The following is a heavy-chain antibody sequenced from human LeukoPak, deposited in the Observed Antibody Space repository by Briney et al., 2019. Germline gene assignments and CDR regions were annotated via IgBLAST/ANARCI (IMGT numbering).Heavy chain of an antibody. D-gene: IGHD2-2*02. Sequence: PGGSLRLSCAASGFTVSSNYMAWVRQPPGKGLEWVSVFYPSGTTHYADSVKGRFTVSRHDSKNTFFLQMNSLRVEDTAVYYCATVPRSSCCYTFDYWGQGTLVIVSS. CDR3: ATVPRSSCCYTFDY. V-gene: IGHV3-53*04. J-gene: IGHJ4*02. CDR1: GFTVSSNY. CDR2: FYPSGTT.